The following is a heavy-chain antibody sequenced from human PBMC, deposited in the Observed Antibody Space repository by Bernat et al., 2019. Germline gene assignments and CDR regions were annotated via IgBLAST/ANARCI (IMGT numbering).Heavy chain of an antibody. J-gene: IGHJ4*02. CDR3: ATAQYYYDSSGSGPFDY. D-gene: IGHD3-22*01. CDR1: GFTFDDYT. CDR2: ISWDGGST. V-gene: IGHV3-43*01. Sequence: EVQLVESGGGLVQPGGSLRLSCAASGFTFDDYTMHWVRQAPGKGLEWVSLISWDGGSTYYADSVKGRFTISRDNSKNSLYLQMNSLRTEDTALYYCATAQYYYDSSGSGPFDYWGQGTLVTVSS.